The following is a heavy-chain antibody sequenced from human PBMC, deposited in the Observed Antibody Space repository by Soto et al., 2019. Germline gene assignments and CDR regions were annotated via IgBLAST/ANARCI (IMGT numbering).Heavy chain of an antibody. Sequence: QITLKESGPTLVKPTQTLTLTCTFSGFSLSTSGVGVGWIRQPPGKALEWLALIYWDDDKRYSPSLKSRLTITKDTSKYQVVLTMTNMDPVDTATYYCAHSGYDILTGYYTFDYWGQGTLVTVSS. J-gene: IGHJ4*02. CDR3: AHSGYDILTGYYTFDY. CDR1: GFSLSTSGVG. D-gene: IGHD3-9*01. V-gene: IGHV2-5*02. CDR2: IYWDDDK.